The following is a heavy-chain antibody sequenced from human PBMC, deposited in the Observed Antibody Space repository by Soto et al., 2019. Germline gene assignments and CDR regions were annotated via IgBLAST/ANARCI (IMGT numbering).Heavy chain of an antibody. CDR3: VSDFWSGYLLRAYYYYGMDV. D-gene: IGHD3-3*01. J-gene: IGHJ6*02. CDR1: GFTFSSYE. Sequence: GGSLRLSCAASGFTFSSYEMNWVRQAPGKGLEWVSYISSSGSTIYYADSVKGRFTISRDNAKNSLYLQMNSLRAEDTAVYYCVSDFWSGYLLRAYYYYGMDVWGQGTTVTVSS. CDR2: ISSSGSTI. V-gene: IGHV3-48*03.